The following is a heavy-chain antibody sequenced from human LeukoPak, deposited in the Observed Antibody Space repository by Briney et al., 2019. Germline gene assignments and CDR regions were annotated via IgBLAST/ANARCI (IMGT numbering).Heavy chain of an antibody. CDR1: GGSISNYY. J-gene: IGHJ4*02. CDR2: IYYTGIT. V-gene: IGHV4-59*12. D-gene: IGHD3-22*01. Sequence: SETLSLTCTVSGGSISNYYWSWIRQPPGKGLEWIGYIYYTGITKYNPSLKSRVSMSVDTSKKQFSLRLSSVTAADTAIYYCASDYFDRTGYYGFIYWGQGSLVTISS. CDR3: ASDYFDRTGYYGFIY.